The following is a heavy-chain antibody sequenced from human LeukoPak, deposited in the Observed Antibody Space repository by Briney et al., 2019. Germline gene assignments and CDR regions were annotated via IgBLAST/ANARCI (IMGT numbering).Heavy chain of an antibody. J-gene: IGHJ4*02. CDR2: ISSDGTIT. V-gene: IGHV3-74*01. Sequence: GGSLRLSCAASGFTLSSYWMHWVRQAPGKGLAWVSRISSDGTITTYADSVKGRFTISRDTAKNTLFLQMNSLSVDDTAVYYCASDIGDWGQGTLVTVSS. D-gene: IGHD3-10*01. CDR1: GFTLSSYW. CDR3: ASDIGD.